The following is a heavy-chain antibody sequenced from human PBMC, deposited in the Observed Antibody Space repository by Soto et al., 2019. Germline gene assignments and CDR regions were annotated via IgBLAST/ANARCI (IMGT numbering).Heavy chain of an antibody. CDR1: GYTFTSYY. CDR3: ARDNSSSWYLDYYYYGMDV. V-gene: IGHV1-46*01. J-gene: IGHJ6*02. D-gene: IGHD6-13*01. CDR2: INPSGGST. Sequence: QVQLVQSGAEVKKPGASVKVSCKASGYTFTSYYMHWVRQAPGQGLEWMGIINPSGGSTSYAQKFQGRVTMTRDTSTSTVYMELSSLRSEDTAVYYCARDNSSSWYLDYYYYGMDVWGQGTTVTVSS.